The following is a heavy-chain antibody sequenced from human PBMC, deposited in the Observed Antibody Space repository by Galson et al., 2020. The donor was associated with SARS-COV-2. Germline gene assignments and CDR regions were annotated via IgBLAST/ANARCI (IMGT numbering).Heavy chain of an antibody. CDR2: IWYDGSNK. CDR1: GFTFSSYG. D-gene: IGHD3-16*01. Sequence: GGSLRLSCAASGFTFSSYGMHWVRQAPGKGLEWVAVIWYDGSNKYYADSVKGRFTISRDNSKNTLYLQMNSLRAEDTAVYYCARDLRLGELPDDYWGQGTLVTVSS. CDR3: ARDLRLGELPDDY. J-gene: IGHJ4*02. V-gene: IGHV3-33*01.